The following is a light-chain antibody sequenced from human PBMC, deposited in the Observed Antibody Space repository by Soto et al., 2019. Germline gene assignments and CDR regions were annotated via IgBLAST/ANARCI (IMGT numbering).Light chain of an antibody. CDR3: QQYGNSPQT. Sequence: EIVLTQSPGTLSLSPGERVTLSCRASQSVNSSYLAWYQHKPGQAPRLLIYGASTRATGIPDRFSGSGSGTDFTLTIARLEPGDFAMYYCQQYGNSPQTFGQGTKVDIK. V-gene: IGKV3-20*01. J-gene: IGKJ1*01. CDR1: QSVNSSY. CDR2: GAS.